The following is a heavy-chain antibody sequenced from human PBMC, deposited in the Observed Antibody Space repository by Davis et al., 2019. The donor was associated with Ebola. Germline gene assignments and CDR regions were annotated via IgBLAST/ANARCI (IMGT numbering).Heavy chain of an antibody. CDR3: ARALRWDSSSWYFDY. D-gene: IGHD6-13*01. V-gene: IGHV4-59*01. Sequence: PSETLSLTCTVSGGSISSYYWSWIRQPPGKGLEWIGYTYYSGSTNYNPSLKSRVTISVDTSKNQFSLKLSSVTAADTAVYYCARALRWDSSSWYFDYWGQGTLVTVSS. CDR1: GGSISSYY. CDR2: TYYSGST. J-gene: IGHJ4*02.